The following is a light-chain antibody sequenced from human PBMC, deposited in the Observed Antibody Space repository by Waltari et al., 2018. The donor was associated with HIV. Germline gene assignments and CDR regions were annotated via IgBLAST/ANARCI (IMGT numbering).Light chain of an antibody. CDR1: NIGSKS. Sequence: SYVLTQPPSVSVAPGKTARTTCGGTNIGSKSVHWYQQKPGQAPVLVIYDDSDRPPGIPERFSGSNSGNTATLTISRVEAGDEADYYCQVWDSSSDHPRVFGGGTKLTVL. CDR3: QVWDSSSDHPRV. J-gene: IGLJ3*02. V-gene: IGLV3-21*04. CDR2: DDS.